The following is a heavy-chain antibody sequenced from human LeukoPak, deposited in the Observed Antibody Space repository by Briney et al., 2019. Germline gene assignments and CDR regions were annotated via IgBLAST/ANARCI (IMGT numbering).Heavy chain of an antibody. CDR2: IIPILGIA. V-gene: IGHV1-69*04. CDR3: ARDRYCSGGSCYSEAANWFDP. CDR1: GGTFSSYT. Sequence: SVKVSCKVSGGTFSSYTISWVRQAPGQGLEWMGRIIPILGIANYAQKFQGRVTITADKSTSTAYMELSSLRSEDTAVYYCARDRYCSGGSCYSEAANWFDPWGQGTLVTVSS. D-gene: IGHD2-15*01. J-gene: IGHJ5*02.